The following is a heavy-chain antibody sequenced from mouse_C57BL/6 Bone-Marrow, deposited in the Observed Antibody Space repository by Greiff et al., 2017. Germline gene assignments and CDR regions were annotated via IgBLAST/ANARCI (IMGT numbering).Heavy chain of an antibody. Sequence: VKLMESGAELARPGASVKLSCKASGYTFTSYGISWVKQRTGQGLEWIGEIYPRSGNTYYNEKFKGKATLTADKSSSTAYMELRSLSSEDSAVYFCARLGEYDGYDAWFAYWGQGTLVTVSA. D-gene: IGHD2-3*01. J-gene: IGHJ3*01. CDR2: IYPRSGNT. V-gene: IGHV1-81*01. CDR1: GYTFTSYG. CDR3: ARLGEYDGYDAWFAY.